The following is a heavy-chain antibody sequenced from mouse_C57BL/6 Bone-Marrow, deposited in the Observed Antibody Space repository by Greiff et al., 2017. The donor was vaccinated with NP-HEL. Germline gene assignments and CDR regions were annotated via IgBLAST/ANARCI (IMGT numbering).Heavy chain of an antibody. D-gene: IGHD1-1*01. CDR2: IDPENGDT. CDR3: TVTTVVGSAMDY. J-gene: IGHJ4*01. V-gene: IGHV14-4*01. Sequence: VQLQQSGAELVRPGASVKLSCTASGFNIKDDYMHWVKQRPEQGLEWIGWIDPENGDTEYASKFQGKATLTADTSSNTAYLQLSSLTSEDTAVYYCTVTTVVGSAMDYWGQGTSVTVSS. CDR1: GFNIKDDY.